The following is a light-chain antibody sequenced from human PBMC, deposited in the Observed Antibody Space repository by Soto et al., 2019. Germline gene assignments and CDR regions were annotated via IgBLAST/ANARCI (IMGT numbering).Light chain of an antibody. CDR3: CSYSGSRLI. CDR2: DVA. CDR1: SSDVGGYNY. Sequence: QSALTQPASVSGSPGQSITISCTGTSSDVGGYNYVSWYQQHPGKAPKLIIYDVAKRPSGVPDRFSGSKSGNTASLTISGLQPEDEGDYSCCSYSGSRLIFGGGTKVTVL. J-gene: IGLJ2*01. V-gene: IGLV2-14*03.